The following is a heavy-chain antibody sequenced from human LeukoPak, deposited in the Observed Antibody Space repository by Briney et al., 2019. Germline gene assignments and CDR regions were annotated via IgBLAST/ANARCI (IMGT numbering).Heavy chain of an antibody. CDR1: GFIFYSYA. CDR2: ITSSGSST. Sequence: PGGSLRLSCSASGFIFYSYAMHWVRQAPGRGLEYVAAITSSGSSTFHANSVKGRFTISRDNSKNTLYLQMGSLRPEDMAVYFCTRGPGYDYVWGTYRADYWGQGTQVTVSS. CDR3: TRGPGYDYVWGTYRADY. D-gene: IGHD3-16*02. V-gene: IGHV3-64*01. J-gene: IGHJ4*02.